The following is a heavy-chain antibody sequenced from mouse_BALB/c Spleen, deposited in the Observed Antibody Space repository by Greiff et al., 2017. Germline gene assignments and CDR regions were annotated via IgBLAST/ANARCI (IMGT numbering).Heavy chain of an antibody. Sequence: EVHLVESGPELVKPGASVKMSCKASGYTFTSYVMHWVKQKPGQGLEWIGYINPYNDGTKYNEKFKGKATLTSDKSSSTAYMALSSLTSEDSAVYYCAREGADYYGSSPDYWGQGTTLTVSS. CDR2: INPYNDGT. J-gene: IGHJ2*01. V-gene: IGHV1-14*01. CDR1: GYTFTSYV. CDR3: AREGADYYGSSPDY. D-gene: IGHD1-1*01.